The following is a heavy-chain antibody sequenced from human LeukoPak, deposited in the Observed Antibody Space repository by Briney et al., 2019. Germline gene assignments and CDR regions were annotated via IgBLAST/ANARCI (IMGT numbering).Heavy chain of an antibody. D-gene: IGHD5-18*01. CDR1: GGSFSGYY. CDR2: IYYSGST. V-gene: IGHV4-59*01. J-gene: IGHJ4*02. CDR3: ARTGLAVYSHGGYFDY. Sequence: SETLSLTCAVYGGSFSGYYWSWIRQPPGKGLEWIGYIYYSGSTNYNPSLKSRVTISVDTSKNQFSLKLSSVTAADTAVYYCARTGLAVYSHGGYFDYWGQGTLVTVSS.